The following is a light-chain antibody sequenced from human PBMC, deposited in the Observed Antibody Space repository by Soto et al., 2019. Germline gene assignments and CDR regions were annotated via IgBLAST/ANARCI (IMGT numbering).Light chain of an antibody. CDR2: GAS. J-gene: IGKJ1*01. Sequence: IVLSQSPGTLSLSKGERATLSCRASQSVSSSYLAWYQQKPGQAPRLLIYGASSRATGIPDRFSGSGSGTDFTLTISRLEPEDFAVYYCQQYGSSPGTFGHGT. V-gene: IGKV3-20*01. CDR3: QQYGSSPGT. CDR1: QSVSSSY.